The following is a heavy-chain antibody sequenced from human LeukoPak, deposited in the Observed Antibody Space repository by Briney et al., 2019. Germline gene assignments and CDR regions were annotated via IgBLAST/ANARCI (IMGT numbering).Heavy chain of an antibody. CDR3: ARVGYGSGSINKPIDY. CDR1: GYTFTGNY. V-gene: IGHV1-2*06. D-gene: IGHD3-10*01. CDR2: INPNSGGT. Sequence: ASVKVSCKASGYTFTGNYMHWVRQAPGQGLEWMGRINPNSGGTNYAQKFQGRVTMTRDTSISTAYMELSRLRSDDTAVYYCARVGYGSGSINKPIDYWGQGTLVTVSS. J-gene: IGHJ4*02.